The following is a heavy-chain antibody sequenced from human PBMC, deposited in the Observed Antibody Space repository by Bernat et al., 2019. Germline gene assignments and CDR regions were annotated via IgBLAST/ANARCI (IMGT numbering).Heavy chain of an antibody. Sequence: QVQLQESGPGLVKPSETLSLTCTVSGGPISSYYWSWIRQPPGKGLEWIGYIYYSGSTNYNPSLKSRVTISVGTSKNQFSLKLSSVTAADTAVYYGARSEMSIAARDLFDYWGQGTLVTVSS. CDR2: IYYSGST. V-gene: IGHV4-59*01. CDR3: ARSEMSIAARDLFDY. CDR1: GGPISSYY. J-gene: IGHJ4*02. D-gene: IGHD6-6*01.